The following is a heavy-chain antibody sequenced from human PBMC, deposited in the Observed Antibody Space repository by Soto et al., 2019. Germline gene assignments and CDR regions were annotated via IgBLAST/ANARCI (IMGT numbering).Heavy chain of an antibody. CDR2: INPSGGST. CDR1: GYTFTSYY. Sequence: ASVKVSCKASGYTFTSYYMHWVRQAPGQGLEWMGIINPSGGSTSYAQKFHGRVTMTRDTSTSTIYMELSSLRSEDTAMYYCASQHYYDSSGYYVVYWGQGTLVTVSS. CDR3: ASQHYYDSSGYYVVY. J-gene: IGHJ4*02. D-gene: IGHD3-22*01. V-gene: IGHV1-46*01.